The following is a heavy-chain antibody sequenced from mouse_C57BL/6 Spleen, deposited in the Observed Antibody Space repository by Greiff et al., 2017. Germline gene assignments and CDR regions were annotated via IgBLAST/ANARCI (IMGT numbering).Heavy chain of an antibody. Sequence: EVKLVESGGGLVQPGGSLKLSCAASGFTFSDYYMYWVRQTPETRLEWVAYISNGGGSTYYPDTVKGRFTISRDNAKNTLYLQMSRLKSEDTAMYYCARRGGNWYYFDYWGQGTTLTVSS. V-gene: IGHV5-12*01. CDR2: ISNGGGST. J-gene: IGHJ2*01. D-gene: IGHD2-1*01. CDR1: GFTFSDYY. CDR3: ARRGGNWYYFDY.